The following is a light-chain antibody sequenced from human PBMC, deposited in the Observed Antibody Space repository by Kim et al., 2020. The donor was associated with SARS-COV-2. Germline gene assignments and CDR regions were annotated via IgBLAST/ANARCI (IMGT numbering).Light chain of an antibody. CDR1: KMWDKY. V-gene: IGLV3-1*01. CDR2: HDN. J-gene: IGLJ3*02. CDR3: QAWDSSTGV. Sequence: VSPGQTASITCSGDKMWDKYACWYQQKPGQSPVLVIYHDNKRASGIPERFSGSNSGNTATLTISGTQAMDESDYYCQAWDSSTGVFGGGTQLTVL.